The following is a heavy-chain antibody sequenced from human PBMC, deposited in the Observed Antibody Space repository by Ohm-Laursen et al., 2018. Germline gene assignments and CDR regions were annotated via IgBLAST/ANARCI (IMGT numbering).Heavy chain of an antibody. Sequence: GSLRLSCAASGFTFSSYAMSWVRQAPGKGLEWVSTIGGSGGNTYYADSVKGRFTISRDNSKNTLYLQMNSLRAEDTAVYYCANNYGDTSFYGMDVWGQGTTVTVSS. J-gene: IGHJ6*02. CDR1: GFTFSSYA. V-gene: IGHV3-23*01. CDR3: ANNYGDTSFYGMDV. CDR2: IGGSGGNT. D-gene: IGHD4-17*01.